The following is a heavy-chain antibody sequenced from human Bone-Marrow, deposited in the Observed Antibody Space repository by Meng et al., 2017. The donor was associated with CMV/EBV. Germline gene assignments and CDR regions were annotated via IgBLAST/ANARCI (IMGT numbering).Heavy chain of an antibody. D-gene: IGHD3-16*01. Sequence: SVKVSCKASGGTFSSYAISWVRQAPGQGLEWMGGIIPIFGTANYAQKFQGRVTITTDESTSTAYMELSRLRSDDTAVYYCARDGVGGYWGQGTLVTVSS. CDR1: GGTFSSYA. CDR2: IIPIFGTA. CDR3: ARDGVGGY. V-gene: IGHV1-69*05. J-gene: IGHJ4*02.